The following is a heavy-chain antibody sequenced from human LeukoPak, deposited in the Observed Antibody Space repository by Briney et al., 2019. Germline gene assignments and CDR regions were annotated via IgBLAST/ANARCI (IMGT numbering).Heavy chain of an antibody. CDR1: GFTFSSYW. Sequence: GGSLRLSCAASGFTFSSYWMSWVRQAPGKGLEWVANIKQDGSEKYYVDSVKGRFTISRDNAKNSLYLQMNSLRAEDTAVYYCAKDRRLGIWFGELLDYWGQGTLVTVSS. V-gene: IGHV3-7*01. CDR2: IKQDGSEK. CDR3: AKDRRLGIWFGELLDY. D-gene: IGHD3-10*01. J-gene: IGHJ4*02.